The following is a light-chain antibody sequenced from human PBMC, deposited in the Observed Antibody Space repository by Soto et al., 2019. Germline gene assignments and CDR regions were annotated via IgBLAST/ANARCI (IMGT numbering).Light chain of an antibody. J-gene: IGKJ3*01. CDR2: KAS. CDR1: QSISSW. Sequence: DIQMTQSPSTLSGSVGDRVTITCRASQSISSWLAWYQQKPGKAPKLLIYKASSLESGVPSRFSGSGSGTEFTLTISSLQSEDFAVYHCQQYNNWPPFTFGPGTKVDIK. V-gene: IGKV1-5*03. CDR3: QQYNNWPPFT.